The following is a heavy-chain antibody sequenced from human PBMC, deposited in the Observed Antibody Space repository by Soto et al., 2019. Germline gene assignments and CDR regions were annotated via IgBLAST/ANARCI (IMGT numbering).Heavy chain of an antibody. D-gene: IGHD6-6*01. V-gene: IGHV4-61*08. CDR3: ARIWSECSSRVCYYYMDV. CDR1: GASISSGGYY. J-gene: IGHJ6*03. CDR2: IYYSGST. Sequence: SETLSLTCTVSGASISSGGYYWSWIRQPPGKGLEWIGYIYYSGSTNYNPSLKSRVTISVDTSKTQFSLKLSSVTAADTAVYYCARIWSECSSRVCYYYMDVWGKGTTVTVSS.